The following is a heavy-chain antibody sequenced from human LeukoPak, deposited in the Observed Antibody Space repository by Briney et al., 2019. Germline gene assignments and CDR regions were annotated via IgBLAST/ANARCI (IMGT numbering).Heavy chain of an antibody. V-gene: IGHV4-34*01. CDR2: INHSGST. J-gene: IGHJ4*02. D-gene: IGHD2-2*01. Sequence: SETLSLTCAVYGGSFSGYYWSWIRQPPGKGLEWIGEINHSGSTNYNPSLESRVTISVDTSKNQFSLKLSSVTAADTAVYYCARAYDCSSTSCYYFDYWGQGTLVTVSS. CDR3: ARAYDCSSTSCYYFDY. CDR1: GGSFSGYY.